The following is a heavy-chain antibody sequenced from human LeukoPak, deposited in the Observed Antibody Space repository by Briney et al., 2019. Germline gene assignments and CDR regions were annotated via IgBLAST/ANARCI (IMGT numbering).Heavy chain of an antibody. CDR2: IYHSGST. CDR3: ARDSATIKFRH. CDR1: GFTFSDAW. D-gene: IGHD5-12*01. V-gene: IGHV4-4*02. J-gene: IGHJ4*02. Sequence: PGGSLRLSCAASGFTFSDAWMSWVRQPPGKGLEWIGEIYHSGSTNYSPSLKSRVTISVDKSKNQFSLKLTSVTAADTAVYYCARDSATIKFRHWGQGTVVTVSS.